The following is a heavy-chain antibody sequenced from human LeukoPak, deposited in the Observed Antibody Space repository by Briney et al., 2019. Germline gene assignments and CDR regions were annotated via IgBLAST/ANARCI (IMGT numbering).Heavy chain of an antibody. CDR2: ILGLGGASRT. Sequence: GGSLRLSYAASGFTFSTYGMNWVRQAPGKGLEWVSGILGLGGASRTYYADSVKGRFTISRDNSKNTLYLQMNSLRAEDTAVYYCAKLLYYYDSSQPYWGQGTLVTVSS. CDR1: GFTFSTYG. V-gene: IGHV3-23*01. D-gene: IGHD3-22*01. CDR3: AKLLYYYDSSQPY. J-gene: IGHJ4*02.